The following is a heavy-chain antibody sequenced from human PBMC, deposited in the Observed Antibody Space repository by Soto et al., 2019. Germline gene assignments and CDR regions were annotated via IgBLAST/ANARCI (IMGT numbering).Heavy chain of an antibody. D-gene: IGHD6-6*01. J-gene: IGHJ4*02. CDR1: GFTFSTSA. V-gene: IGHV3-23*01. CDR2: ISGSGGST. CDR3: AKDQEEQLVPQSTFDY. Sequence: SVGSLTLSCAASGFTFSTSAMSSVRQAPGKGLEWVSAISGSGGSTYYADSVKGRFTISRDNSKNTLYLQMNSLRAEDTAVYYCAKDQEEQLVPQSTFDYWGQGTLVTVSS.